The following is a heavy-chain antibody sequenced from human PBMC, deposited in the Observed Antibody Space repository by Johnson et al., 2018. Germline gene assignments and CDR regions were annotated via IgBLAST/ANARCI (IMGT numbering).Heavy chain of an antibody. Sequence: QVQLVQSGGGVVQPGRSLRLSCAASGFTFSSYGMHWVRQAPGKGLEWVAVISYDGSNKYYADSVKGRFTISRDNSQNTLYLLRNSLRAEDTAVYYCAKGSVYSYYSSCYDPDAFDICGQVTMVTVSS. J-gene: IGHJ3*02. D-gene: IGHD3-22*01. CDR1: GFTFSSYG. CDR2: ISYDGSNK. V-gene: IGHV3-30*18. CDR3: AKGSVYSYYSSCYDPDAFDI.